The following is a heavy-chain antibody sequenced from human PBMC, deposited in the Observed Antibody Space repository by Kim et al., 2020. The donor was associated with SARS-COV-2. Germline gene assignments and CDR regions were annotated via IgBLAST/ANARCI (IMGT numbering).Heavy chain of an antibody. Sequence: GGSLRLSCEASGFTVSSNYMSWVRQAPGKGLEWVSVIYSGGSTYYADSVKGRFTISRDNSKNTLYLQMNSLRAEDTAVYYCAYSGYPSIKGTDYWGQGTLVTVSS. CDR2: IYSGGST. J-gene: IGHJ4*02. CDR3: AYSGYPSIKGTDY. D-gene: IGHD5-12*01. V-gene: IGHV3-66*02. CDR1: GFTVSSNY.